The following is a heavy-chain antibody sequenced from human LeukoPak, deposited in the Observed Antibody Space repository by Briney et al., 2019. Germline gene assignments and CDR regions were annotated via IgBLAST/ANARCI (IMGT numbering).Heavy chain of an antibody. D-gene: IGHD3-3*01. Sequence: SETLSLTCTVSGGSISSYYWSWIRQPPGKGLEWIGYIYYSGSTNYNPSLKSRVTISVDTSKNQFSLTLSSVTAADTAVYYCARGTTHDSVNFDYWGQGTLVTVSS. V-gene: IGHV4-59*01. CDR1: GGSISSYY. CDR2: IYYSGST. J-gene: IGHJ4*02. CDR3: ARGTTHDSVNFDY.